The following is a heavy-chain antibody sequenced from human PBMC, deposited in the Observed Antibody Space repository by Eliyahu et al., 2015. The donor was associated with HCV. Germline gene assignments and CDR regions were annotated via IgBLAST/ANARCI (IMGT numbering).Heavy chain of an antibody. CDR2: IIPILGIT. J-gene: IGHJ6*02. V-gene: IGHV1-69*04. Sequence: LEWMGRIIPILGITNFAQNFQGRMTLVADKSTTTAYMELSSLKSDDTAVYYCARDNWPNYFASGSYEYYYGLDVWGQGTAVTVSS. CDR3: ARDNWPNYFASGSYEYYYGLDV. D-gene: IGHD3-10*01.